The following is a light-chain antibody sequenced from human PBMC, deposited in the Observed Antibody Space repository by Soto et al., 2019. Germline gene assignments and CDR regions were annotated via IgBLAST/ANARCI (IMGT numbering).Light chain of an antibody. V-gene: IGLV2-14*01. CDR2: DVS. CDR1: SSDVGGYNY. Sequence: QSALTQPASVSGSPGQSITISCTGTSSDVGGYNYVSWYQQHPGKAPKLMIYDVSNRPSGVSNRFSGSKSGNTASLTISGLQAEDEADYYCSSYTSSSPLVVFGGGTKLIVL. CDR3: SSYTSSSPLVV. J-gene: IGLJ2*01.